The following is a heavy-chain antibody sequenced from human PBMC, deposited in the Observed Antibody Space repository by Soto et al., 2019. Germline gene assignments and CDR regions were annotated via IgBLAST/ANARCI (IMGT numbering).Heavy chain of an antibody. CDR2: IIPLFGTT. CDR3: AAELGFGKISLV. Sequence: QVQVVQSGVEVRRPGSSVKVSCKASGDTFKNCVISWVRQAPGQGLEWMGGIIPLFGTTDLAQRFQGRLRSTTDESTTTAYMELSRLRSADTATYYGAAELGFGKISLVWGQGTTVIVPS. D-gene: IGHD7-27*01. CDR1: GDTFKNCV. J-gene: IGHJ6*02. V-gene: IGHV1-69*01.